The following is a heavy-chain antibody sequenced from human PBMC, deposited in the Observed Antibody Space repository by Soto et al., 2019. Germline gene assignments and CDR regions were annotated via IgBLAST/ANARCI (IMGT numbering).Heavy chain of an antibody. V-gene: IGHV2-5*01. CDR3: EHLTIFNEGHDAFGI. D-gene: IGHD3-3*01. CDR1: GFSFSPSAVG. J-gene: IGHJ3*02. Sequence: SGPTLVNPTQTLTLTCTFSGFSFSPSAVGVVWIRQPPGKALEWLALIFWNDDKSYSPSLKSRLTITKDTSKNQVVLTMTNMDPVDTATYYCEHLTIFNEGHDAFGIWGQWTMVTVSS. CDR2: IFWNDDK.